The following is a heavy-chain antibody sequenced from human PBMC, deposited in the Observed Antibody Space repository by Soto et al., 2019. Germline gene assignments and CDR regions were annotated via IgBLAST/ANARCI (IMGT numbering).Heavy chain of an antibody. Sequence: QITVKESGPKLVKPSQTLTLTGAFSGFSLSTSGVGVGWVRQPPGKAPEWLALIYWDDDKRYRPSLQSRLSLTTDTTKDQVVFTLTNMDPVDTATYYCVHQEWKNNNYYFDIWGRGTLVTVSP. CDR2: IYWDDDK. J-gene: IGHJ2*01. D-gene: IGHD4-4*01. V-gene: IGHV2-5*02. CDR1: GFSLSTSGVG. CDR3: VHQEWKNNNYYFDI.